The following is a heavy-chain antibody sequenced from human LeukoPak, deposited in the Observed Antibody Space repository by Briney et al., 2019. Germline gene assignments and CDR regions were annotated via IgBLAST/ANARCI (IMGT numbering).Heavy chain of an antibody. J-gene: IGHJ3*02. Sequence: SETLSLTCTVSGGSISTYYWSWIRRPAGKGLEWIGRIYTSGSTNYNPSLKSRVTMSVDTSKNQFSLRLSSVTAADTAVYYCARDWTVRGDAFDIWDQGTMVTVSS. CDR1: GGSISTYY. CDR3: ARDWTVRGDAFDI. CDR2: IYTSGST. D-gene: IGHD3-10*01. V-gene: IGHV4-4*07.